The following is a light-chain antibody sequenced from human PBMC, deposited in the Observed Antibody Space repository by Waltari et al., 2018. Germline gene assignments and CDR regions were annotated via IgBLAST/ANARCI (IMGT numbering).Light chain of an antibody. V-gene: IGKV1-39*01. CDR1: QSISIY. J-gene: IGKJ4*01. CDR3: QQTYDTPPH. Sequence: DIQMTQSPSSLSASVGDSVTITCRASQSISIYLNWYQQSPGKAPKLLIYGASNLQGGVPSRFSGRGSGTDFTLTISSLQPEDFVIYYCQQTYDTPPHFGGGTKVEIK. CDR2: GAS.